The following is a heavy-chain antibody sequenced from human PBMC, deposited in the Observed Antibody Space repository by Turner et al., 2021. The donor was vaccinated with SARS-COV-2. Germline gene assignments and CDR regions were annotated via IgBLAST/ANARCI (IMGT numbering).Heavy chain of an antibody. CDR2: IYTSGST. V-gene: IGHV4-4*07. CDR3: ARESGFCTNGVCYPASRYYYGMDV. Sequence: QVQLQVSGPGLVMPSETLSLTCTVSCGSLSSYYWSWIRQPAGKGLEWIGRIYTSGSTNYNHSLKDRITMSVETSKNRFSLKLSYVTAADTAVYYCARESGFCTNGVCYPASRYYYGMDVWGQGTTVTVSS. J-gene: IGHJ6*02. D-gene: IGHD2-8*01. CDR1: CGSLSSYY.